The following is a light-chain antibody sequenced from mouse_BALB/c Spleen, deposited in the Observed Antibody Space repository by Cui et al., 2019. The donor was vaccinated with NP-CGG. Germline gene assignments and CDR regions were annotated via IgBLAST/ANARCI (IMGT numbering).Light chain of an antibody. Sequence: QSAVTKESAPTTSPGETVTLTCRSSTGAVTTSNYANWVQEKPDHLFTGLIGGTNNRAPGVPARFSGSLIGDKAALTITGAQTEDETIYFCALWYSNHWVFGGGTKLTVL. CDR1: TGAVTTSNY. CDR2: GTN. J-gene: IGLJ1*01. CDR3: ALWYSNHWV. V-gene: IGLV1*01.